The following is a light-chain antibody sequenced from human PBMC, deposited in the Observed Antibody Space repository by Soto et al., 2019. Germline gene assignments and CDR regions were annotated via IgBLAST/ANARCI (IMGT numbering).Light chain of an antibody. CDR1: ESISSHY. Sequence: PGERATLSCRASESISSHYIAWYQHKPGQAPRLLIVGASTRATGIPDRFSGSWSGTDFTLTISRLEPEDFAMYYCQNFGDSPFTFGPGTKVDIK. J-gene: IGKJ3*01. CDR2: GAS. V-gene: IGKV3-20*01. CDR3: QNFGDSPFT.